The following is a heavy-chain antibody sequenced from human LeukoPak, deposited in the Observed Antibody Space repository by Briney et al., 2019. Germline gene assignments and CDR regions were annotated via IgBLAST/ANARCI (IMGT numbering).Heavy chain of an antibody. CDR2: IMPVLGTP. CDR3: ARWTHGSGPGFFVH. D-gene: IGHD3-10*01. CDR1: GYTFTRYY. J-gene: IGHJ1*01. Sequence: GASVKVSCKASGYTFTRYYLHWVRQAPGQGLEWMGGIMPVLGTPSYAQKFQGRVTINADESTTTFYMELSSLRSEDTAMYYCARWTHGSGPGFFVHWGQGTLVTVSS. V-gene: IGHV1-69*13.